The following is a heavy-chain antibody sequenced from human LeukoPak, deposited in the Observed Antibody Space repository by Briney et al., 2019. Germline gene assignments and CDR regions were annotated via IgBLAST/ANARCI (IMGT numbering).Heavy chain of an antibody. D-gene: IGHD3-16*01. J-gene: IGHJ6*03. CDR1: GFTLTGYA. Sequence: GGSLRLSCAASGFTLTGYAMSWVRQAPGKGLEWVSGISGTGGWTYYADSLKGRFTIFSDNAKNSLYLQMDSLRAEDTAVYYCARGGGGDRGRWGGGYYMDVWGKGTTVTVSS. CDR3: ARGGGGDRGRWGGGYYMDV. V-gene: IGHV3-23*01. CDR2: ISGTGGWT.